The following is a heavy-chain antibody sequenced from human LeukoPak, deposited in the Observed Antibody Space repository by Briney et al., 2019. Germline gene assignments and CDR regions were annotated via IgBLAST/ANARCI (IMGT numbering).Heavy chain of an antibody. Sequence: PGGSLRLSCAASGFTFSNYWMSWVRQAPGKGLEWVANIKEDGSEKYYVDSVKGRFTISRDNAKNSLSLQVNSLSAEDTAVYYCARSRSGYYEDYWDQGTLVTVSS. J-gene: IGHJ4*02. V-gene: IGHV3-7*01. D-gene: IGHD3-22*01. CDR2: IKEDGSEK. CDR3: ARSRSGYYEDY. CDR1: GFTFSNYW.